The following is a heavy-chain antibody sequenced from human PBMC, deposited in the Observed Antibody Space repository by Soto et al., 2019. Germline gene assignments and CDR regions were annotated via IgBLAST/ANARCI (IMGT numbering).Heavy chain of an antibody. CDR2: IVVGSGNT. V-gene: IGHV1-58*01. D-gene: IGHD2-15*01. CDR1: EFTFTGSA. CDR3: ARGLRTGNYGMDV. J-gene: IGHJ6*02. Sequence: SVKVSCKASEFTFTGSAVQWVRQARGQRLEWIGWIVVGSGNTNYAQKFQERVTITRDMSTSTAYMELTSLTSADTAIYFCARGLRTGNYGMDVWGQGTTVTVSS.